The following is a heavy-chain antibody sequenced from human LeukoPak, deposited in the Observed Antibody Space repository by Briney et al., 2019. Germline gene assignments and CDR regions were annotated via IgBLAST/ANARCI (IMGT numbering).Heavy chain of an antibody. J-gene: IGHJ4*02. D-gene: IGHD3-9*01. CDR2: IIPIFGTA. CDR3: ARAPSALLVTDEYYFDY. Sequence: ASVKVSCKASGGTFSSYAISWVRQAPGQGLEWMGGIIPIFGTANYAQKFQGRVTITADESTSTAYMELSSLRSEDTAVYCCARAPSALLVTDEYYFDYWGQGTLVTVSS. CDR1: GGTFSSYA. V-gene: IGHV1-69*13.